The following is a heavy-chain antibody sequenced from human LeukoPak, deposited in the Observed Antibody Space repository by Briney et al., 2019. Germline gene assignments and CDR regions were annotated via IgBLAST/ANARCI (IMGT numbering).Heavy chain of an antibody. V-gene: IGHV3-30*02. Sequence: GASVKVSCKASGYTFTGYYMHWVRQAPGKGLEWVAFIRYDGSNKYYADSVKGRFTISRDNSKNTLNLQMNSLRAEDTAVYYCAKDPTHYRVWDYYETIGLSYWGQGTLVTVSS. D-gene: IGHD3-22*01. J-gene: IGHJ4*02. CDR2: IRYDGSNK. CDR3: AKDPTHYRVWDYYETIGLSY. CDR1: GYTFTGYY.